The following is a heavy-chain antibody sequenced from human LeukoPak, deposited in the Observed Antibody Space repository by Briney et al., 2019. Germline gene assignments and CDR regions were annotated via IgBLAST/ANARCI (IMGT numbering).Heavy chain of an antibody. CDR3: ARHSLSGWYDAFDI. CDR1: GFTFSSYS. D-gene: IGHD6-19*01. V-gene: IGHV3-21*01. J-gene: IGHJ3*02. Sequence: GGSLRLSCAASGFTFSSYSMNWVRQAPGKGLEWVSSISSSSSYIYYADSVKGRFTISRDNAKNMLYVQMKSLRAEDTAVYYCARHSLSGWYDAFDIWGQGTMVTVSS. CDR2: ISSSSSYI.